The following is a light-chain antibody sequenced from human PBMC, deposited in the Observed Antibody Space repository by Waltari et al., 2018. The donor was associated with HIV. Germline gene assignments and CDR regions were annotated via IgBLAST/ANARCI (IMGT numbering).Light chain of an antibody. V-gene: IGKV3-15*01. J-gene: IGKJ2*01. CDR3: QQYINWPPYT. CDR1: QGISTS. CDR2: DAS. Sequence: EIVMTQSPATLSFSPGESVALSCRASQGISTSLAWYQQKPGQAPRLLIYDASTRATDIPARFSGSGSGTEFTLTISSLQSEDFAIYYCQQYINWPPYTFGQGTKLEI.